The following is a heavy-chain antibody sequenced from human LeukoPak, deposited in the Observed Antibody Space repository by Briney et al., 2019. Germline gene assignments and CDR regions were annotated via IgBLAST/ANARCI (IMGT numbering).Heavy chain of an antibody. CDR2: IWHDGSKE. V-gene: IGHV3-33*01. CDR3: ARDDDTSGHYSYFGY. CDR1: AFTFSHFG. Sequence: PGRSLRLSCAGSAFTFSHFGINWVRQAPVKGLEWVSGIWHDGSKEYYAESVKGRFTVSRDNSKKTVYLQMDSLRAEDTAVYYCARDDDTSGHYSYFGYWGQGTLVTVSS. D-gene: IGHD3-22*01. J-gene: IGHJ4*02.